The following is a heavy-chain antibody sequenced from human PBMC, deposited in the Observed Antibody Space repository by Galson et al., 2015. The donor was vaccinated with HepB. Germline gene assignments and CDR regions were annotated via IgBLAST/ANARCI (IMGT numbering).Heavy chain of an antibody. D-gene: IGHD3-9*01. V-gene: IGHV1-3*01. J-gene: IGHJ5*02. CDR1: GYTFTSYA. CDR2: INAGNGNT. Sequence: SVKVSCKASGYTFTSYAMHWVRQAPGQGLEWMGWINAGNGNTKYSQKFQGRVTITRDTSASTAYMELSSLRSEDTAVYYCARDLGDDILTGYYIGWFDPWGQGTLVTVSS. CDR3: ARDLGDDILTGYYIGWFDP.